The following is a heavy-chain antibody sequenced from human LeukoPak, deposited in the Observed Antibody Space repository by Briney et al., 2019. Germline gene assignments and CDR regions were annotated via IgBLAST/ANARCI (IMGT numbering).Heavy chain of an antibody. D-gene: IGHD3-9*01. Sequence: SETLSLTCTVSGGPISSYFWSWIRQPPGKGLEWIGYIYNSGSTNYNPSLRSRVTISVDASKNQFSLKLNSVTAADTAVYYCARRNILTEGEAFDIWGQGTLVTVSS. CDR1: GGPISSYF. CDR3: ARRNILTEGEAFDI. J-gene: IGHJ3*02. CDR2: IYNSGST. V-gene: IGHV4-59*08.